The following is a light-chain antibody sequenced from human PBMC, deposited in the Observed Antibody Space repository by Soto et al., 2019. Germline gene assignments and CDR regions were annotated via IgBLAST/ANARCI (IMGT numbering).Light chain of an antibody. V-gene: IGKV1-6*01. Sequence: AIQMTQSPSSLSASVGDRVTITCRASQDIRKDLGWYQQKPGKAPKSLVYGASTLQSGVPSRFSGSGSGTDFTLTISSLQPEDFAAYYCQHYATWPLTFGGGTKVESK. CDR1: QDIRKD. CDR3: QHYATWPLT. CDR2: GAS. J-gene: IGKJ4*01.